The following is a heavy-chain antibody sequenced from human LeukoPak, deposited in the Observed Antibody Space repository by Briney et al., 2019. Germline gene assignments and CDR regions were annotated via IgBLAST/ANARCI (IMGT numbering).Heavy chain of an antibody. CDR1: GYIFTRTG. CDR3: ARGASRSFDY. Sequence: GASVKVSCKASGYIFTRTGINWVRQAPGQGLEWMGWMNPNSGNTGYVRKFQGRVTLTRDTSISTAYMELSSLRSEDTAVYYCARGASRSFDYWGQGTLVTVSS. CDR2: MNPNSGNT. J-gene: IGHJ4*02. V-gene: IGHV1-8*03.